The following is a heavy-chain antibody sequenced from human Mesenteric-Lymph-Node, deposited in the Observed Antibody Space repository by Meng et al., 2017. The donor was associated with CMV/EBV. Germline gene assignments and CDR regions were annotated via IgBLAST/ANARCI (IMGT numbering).Heavy chain of an antibody. Sequence: GSLRLSWTVSGGSISSYYWSWIRQPPGKGLEWIGYIYYSGSTNYNPSLKSRVTISVDTSKNQFSLKLSSVTAADTAVYYCARSVDRLDLDYWGQGTLVTVSS. CDR2: IYYSGST. V-gene: IGHV4-59*01. CDR3: ARSVDRLDLDY. D-gene: IGHD5-12*01. CDR1: GGSISSYY. J-gene: IGHJ4*02.